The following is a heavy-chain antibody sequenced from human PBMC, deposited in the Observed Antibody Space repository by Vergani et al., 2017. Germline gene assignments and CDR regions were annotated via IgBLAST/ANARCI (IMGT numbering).Heavy chain of an antibody. CDR1: GFTFSSYA. D-gene: IGHD1-26*01. J-gene: IGHJ4*02. V-gene: IGHV3-64*01. CDR3: ARERVEVGGSYHLDY. CDR2: ISSNGGST. Sequence: VQLVESGGGVVQPGRSLRLSCAASGFTFSSYAMHWVRQAPGKGLEYVSAISSNGGSTYYANSVKGRFTISRDNSKNTLYLQMGSLRAEDMAVYYCARERVEVGGSYHLDYWGQGTLVTVSS.